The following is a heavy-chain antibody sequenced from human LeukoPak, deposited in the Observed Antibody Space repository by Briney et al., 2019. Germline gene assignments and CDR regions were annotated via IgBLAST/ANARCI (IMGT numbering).Heavy chain of an antibody. CDR2: IYTSGST. CDR1: GGSISSYD. CDR3: AKSNGYGLVDI. J-gene: IGHJ3*02. D-gene: IGHD3-10*01. V-gene: IGHV4-4*07. Sequence: PSETLSLTCTVSGGSISSYDWSWIRQPAGKGLEWIGRIYTSGSTKYNPSLKSRVTMSLDTSKKQFSLKLSSVTAADTAVYYCAKSNGYGLVDIWGQGTMVTVSS.